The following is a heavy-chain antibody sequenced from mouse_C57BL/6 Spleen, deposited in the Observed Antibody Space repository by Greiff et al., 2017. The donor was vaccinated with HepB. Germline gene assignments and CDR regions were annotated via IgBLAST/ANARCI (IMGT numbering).Heavy chain of an antibody. V-gene: IGHV2-2*01. CDR2: IWSGGST. J-gene: IGHJ4*01. CDR3: ARKGIYYDYPYAMDY. Sequence: QVHVKQSGPGLVQPSQSLSITCTVSGFSLTSYGVHWVRQSPGKGLEWLGVIWSGGSTDYNAAFISRLSISKDNSKSQVFFKMNSLQADDTAIYYCARKGIYYDYPYAMDYWGQGTSVTVSS. CDR1: GFSLTSYG. D-gene: IGHD2-4*01.